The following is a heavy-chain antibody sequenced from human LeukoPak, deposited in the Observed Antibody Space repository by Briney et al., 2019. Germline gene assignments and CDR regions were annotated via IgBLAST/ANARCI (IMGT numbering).Heavy chain of an antibody. Sequence: PGGSLRLSCAASGLTFSSYSMNWVRQAPGKGLEWVSSISSSSSYIYYADSVKGRFTISRDNAKNSLYLQMNSLRAEDTAVYYCARDQGYSSSWLDAFDIWGQGTMVTVSS. V-gene: IGHV3-21*01. CDR2: ISSSSSYI. CDR1: GLTFSSYS. J-gene: IGHJ3*02. D-gene: IGHD6-13*01. CDR3: ARDQGYSSSWLDAFDI.